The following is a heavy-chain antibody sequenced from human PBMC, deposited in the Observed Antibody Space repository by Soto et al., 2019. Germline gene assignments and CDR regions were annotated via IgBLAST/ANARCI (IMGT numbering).Heavy chain of an antibody. Sequence: QVQLVQSGAEVKKPGSSVKVSCKASGGTFSSYAISWVRQAPGQGLEWMGGIIPIFGTANYAQKFQGRVTITADESTSTAYMELSSLRSEDTAVYYCARRVIAARPIYYYYGMDVWGQGTTVTVSS. V-gene: IGHV1-69*01. CDR3: ARRVIAARPIYYYYGMDV. CDR1: GGTFSSYA. D-gene: IGHD6-6*01. J-gene: IGHJ6*02. CDR2: IIPIFGTA.